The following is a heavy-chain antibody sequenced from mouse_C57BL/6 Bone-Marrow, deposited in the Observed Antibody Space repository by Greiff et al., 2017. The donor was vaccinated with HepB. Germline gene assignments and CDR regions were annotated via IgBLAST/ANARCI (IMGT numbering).Heavy chain of an antibody. CDR2: ILPSIGRT. J-gene: IGHJ1*03. CDR1: DSEVFPIAY. D-gene: IGHD1-1*01. CDR3: ARNYGSSYGWYFDV. Sequence: QVQLQQSGSELRSPGSSVKLSCKDFDSEVFPIAYMSWVRQKPGHGFEWIGGILPSIGRTIYGEKFEDKATLDADTLSNTAYLELNSLTSEDSAIYYCARNYGSSYGWYFDVWGTGTTVTVSS. V-gene: IGHV15-2*01.